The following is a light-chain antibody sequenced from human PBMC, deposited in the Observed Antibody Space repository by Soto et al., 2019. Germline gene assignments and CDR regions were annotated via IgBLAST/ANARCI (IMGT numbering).Light chain of an antibody. Sequence: DIQMTQSPSTLSASVGDRVTITCRTSQRIANWLAWYQQKPGKAPKRLIYDASTLESGVPSRFSGSGSGTDFTLTISSLQPDDFATYYCQQSTTFGQGTKV. J-gene: IGKJ1*01. CDR1: QRIANW. CDR3: QQSTT. CDR2: DAS. V-gene: IGKV1-5*01.